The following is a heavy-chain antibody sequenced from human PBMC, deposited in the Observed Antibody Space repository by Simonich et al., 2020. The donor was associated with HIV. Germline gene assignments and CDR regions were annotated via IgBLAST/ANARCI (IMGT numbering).Heavy chain of an antibody. J-gene: IGHJ4*02. CDR1: GFTFSSYS. D-gene: IGHD2-2*01. Sequence: EAQLVESGGGLVKPGGSLRLSCAASGFTFSSYSMNWVRQSPGKGLEWVSSISSSSSYIYYADSVKGRFTISRDNAENSLYLQMNSLRAEDTAVYYCARDGRKGSSTSCSDYWGQGTLVTVSS. CDR2: ISSSSSYI. CDR3: ARDGRKGSSTSCSDY. V-gene: IGHV3-21*01.